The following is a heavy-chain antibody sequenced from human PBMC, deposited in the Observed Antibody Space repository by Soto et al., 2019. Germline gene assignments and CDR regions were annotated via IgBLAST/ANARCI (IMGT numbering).Heavy chain of an antibody. J-gene: IGHJ3*02. Sequence: GGSLSLSCAASGFTFCGSAMHWVSPASGKGLEWVGRIRSKANSYATAYAASVKGRFTISRDDSKNTAYLQMNSLKTEDTAVYYCTCTGPPPFDIWGQGTMVTVSS. CDR2: IRSKANSYAT. V-gene: IGHV3-73*01. CDR3: TCTGPPPFDI. CDR1: GFTFCGSA.